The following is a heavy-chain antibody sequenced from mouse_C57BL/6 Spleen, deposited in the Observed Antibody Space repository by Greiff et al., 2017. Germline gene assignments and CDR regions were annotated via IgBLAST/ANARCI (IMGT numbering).Heavy chain of an antibody. CDR2: IYPGDGDT. D-gene: IGHD3-2*02. CDR3: ARQLRLRKASYYFDY. CDR1: GYAFSSSW. V-gene: IGHV1-82*01. J-gene: IGHJ2*01. Sequence: VQLQQSGPELVKPGASVKISCKASGYAFSSSWMNWVKQRPGKGLEWIGRIYPGDGDTNYNGKFKGKATLTADKSSSTAYMQLSSLTSEDSAVYFCARQLRLRKASYYFDYWGQGTTLTVSS.